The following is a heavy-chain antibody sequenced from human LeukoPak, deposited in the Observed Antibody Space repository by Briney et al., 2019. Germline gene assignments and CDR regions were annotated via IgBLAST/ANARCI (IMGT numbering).Heavy chain of an antibody. CDR3: AKDSSVAVAGTAFDY. CDR2: ISGSGGST. J-gene: IGHJ4*02. CDR1: GFTFSSYA. D-gene: IGHD6-19*01. Sequence: GGSLRLSCAASGFTFSSYAMSWVRQAPGKGLEWVSAISGSGGSTYYADSVKGRFTISRDNAKNSLYLQMNSLRAEDTALYYCAKDSSVAVAGTAFDYWGQGTLVTVSS. V-gene: IGHV3-23*01.